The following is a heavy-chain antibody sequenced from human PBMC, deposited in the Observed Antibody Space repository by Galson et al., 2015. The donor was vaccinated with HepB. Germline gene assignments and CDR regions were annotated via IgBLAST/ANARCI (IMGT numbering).Heavy chain of an antibody. J-gene: IGHJ3*02. D-gene: IGHD2-21*01. V-gene: IGHV4-31*03. CDR1: GGSISSGGYY. Sequence: QVQLQESGPGLVKPSQTLSLTCTVPGGSISSGGYYWSWIRQHPGKGLEWIGYIYYSGSTYYNPSLKSRVTISVDTSKNQFSLKLSSVTAADTAVYYCARSGNYCGGDCDDAFDIWGQGTMVTVSS. CDR3: ARSGNYCGGDCDDAFDI. CDR2: IYYSGST.